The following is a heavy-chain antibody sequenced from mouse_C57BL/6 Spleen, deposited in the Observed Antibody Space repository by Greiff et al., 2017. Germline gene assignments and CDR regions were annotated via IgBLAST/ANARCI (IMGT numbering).Heavy chain of an antibody. CDR2: ISSGGSYT. CDR3: ARITTVGDWYFDV. V-gene: IGHV5-6*01. D-gene: IGHD1-1*01. Sequence: EVMLVESGGDLVKPGGSLKLSCAASGFTFSSYGMSWVRQTPDKRLEWVATISSGGSYTYYPDSVKGRFTISRDNAKNTLYLQMSSLKSEDTAMYYCARITTVGDWYFDVWGTGTTVTVSS. CDR1: GFTFSSYG. J-gene: IGHJ1*03.